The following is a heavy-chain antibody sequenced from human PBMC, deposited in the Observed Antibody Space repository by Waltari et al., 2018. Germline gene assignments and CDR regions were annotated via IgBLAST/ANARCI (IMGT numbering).Heavy chain of an antibody. J-gene: IGHJ4*02. CDR1: GSTFTSYY. V-gene: IGHV1-46*01. Sequence: QVQLVQSGAEVKKPGASVKVSCKASGSTFTSYYMHWVRQAPGQGLEWMGIINPSGGSTSYAQKFQGRVTMTRDTSTSTVYMELSSLRSEDTAVYYCARVQGVTHPYDYWGQGTLVTVSS. CDR2: INPSGGST. D-gene: IGHD3-10*01. CDR3: ARVQGVTHPYDY.